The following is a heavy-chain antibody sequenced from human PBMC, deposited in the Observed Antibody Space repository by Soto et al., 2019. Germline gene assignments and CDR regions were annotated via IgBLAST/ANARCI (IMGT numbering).Heavy chain of an antibody. J-gene: IGHJ5*02. Sequence: QVQLVQSGAEVKRPGASVKVSCKAPGETFTSYYLNWVRQAPGQGLEWMGVINPHGGSTKYAQKFQGRITMTRDTSRSTVYMEPSSLRSDDTAIYYCARSSGGNFGIIIEGSNWFDPWGQGTLVTVSS. CDR1: GETFTSYY. CDR2: INPHGGST. CDR3: ARSSGGNFGIIIEGSNWFDP. V-gene: IGHV1-46*01. D-gene: IGHD3-3*01.